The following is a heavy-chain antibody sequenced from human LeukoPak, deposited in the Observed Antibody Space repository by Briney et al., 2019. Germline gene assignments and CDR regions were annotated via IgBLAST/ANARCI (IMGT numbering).Heavy chain of an antibody. CDR3: ARDSLYYYYYGMDV. CDR2: IYSGGST. V-gene: IGHV3-53*01. J-gene: IGHJ6*02. Sequence: GGSLRLYCAASGFTVSSNYMSWVRQAPGKRLEWVSVIYSGGSTYYADSVKGRFTISRDNSKNTLYLQMNSLRAEDTAVYYCARDSLYYYYYGMDVWGQGTTVTVSS. CDR1: GFTVSSNY.